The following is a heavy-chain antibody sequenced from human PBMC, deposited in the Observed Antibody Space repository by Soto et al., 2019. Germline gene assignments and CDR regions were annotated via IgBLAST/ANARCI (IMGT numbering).Heavy chain of an antibody. D-gene: IGHD3-22*01. CDR3: ARGANYYDSSGYYHAFDY. CDR1: GGSISTYY. V-gene: IGHV4-30-4*08. J-gene: IGHJ4*02. Sequence: SETLSLTCSVSGGSISTYYWSWVRQPPGKGLEWIGYIYYSGSTYYNPSLKSRVTISVDTSKNQFSLKLSSVTAADTAMYYCARGANYYDSSGYYHAFDYWGQGTLVTVSS. CDR2: IYYSGST.